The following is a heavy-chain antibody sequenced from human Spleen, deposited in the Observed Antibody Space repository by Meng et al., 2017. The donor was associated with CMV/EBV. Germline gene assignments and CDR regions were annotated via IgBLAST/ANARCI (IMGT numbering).Heavy chain of an antibody. V-gene: IGHV1-2*02. CDR2: IDPDNGDT. D-gene: IGHD2/OR15-2a*01. J-gene: IGHJ4*02. Sequence: ASVKVSCKASGYTFTGYFIHWVRQAPGQGLEWMGWIDPDNGDTNYAQKFQGRVTMTRDTSIRTVYLDLSRLTSDDTAVYYGARVLYASSADHFDYWGQGTLVTVSS. CDR1: GYTFTGYF. CDR3: ARVLYASSADHFDY.